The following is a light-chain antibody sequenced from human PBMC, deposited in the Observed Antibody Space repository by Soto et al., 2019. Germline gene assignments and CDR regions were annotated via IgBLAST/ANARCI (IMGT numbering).Light chain of an antibody. V-gene: IGLV2-14*01. CDR3: SSYSNTSNLYV. Sequence: QSVLTQPASVSGFPGQSITISCTGTSKDVGGYNYVSWYQKHPGKAPKLKICDVNKRPSGVSNRFSGSKSGNTASLTISGIQAEDEADYYCSSYSNTSNLYVFGTGTKVTVL. CDR2: DVN. CDR1: SKDVGGYNY. J-gene: IGLJ1*01.